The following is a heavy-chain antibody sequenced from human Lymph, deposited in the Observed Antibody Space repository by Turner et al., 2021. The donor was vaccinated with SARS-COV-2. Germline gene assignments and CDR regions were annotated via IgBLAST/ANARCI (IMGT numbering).Heavy chain of an antibody. Sequence: QVQLVQSGAEVKKPGASVKVCCKVSGYTRTELSMHWVRQAHGKGLEWMGGFDPEDGKTIYAQKYQGRVTMTEDTSTDTAYMELSSLRSEDTAVYYCATDRSSGWPHYYYYTMDVWGQGTTVTVSS. CDR2: FDPEDGKT. V-gene: IGHV1-24*01. J-gene: IGHJ6*02. CDR3: ATDRSSGWPHYYYYTMDV. CDR1: GYTRTELS. D-gene: IGHD6-19*01.